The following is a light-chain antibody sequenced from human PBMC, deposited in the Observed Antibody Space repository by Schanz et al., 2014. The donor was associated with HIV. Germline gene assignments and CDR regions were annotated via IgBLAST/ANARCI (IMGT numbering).Light chain of an antibody. CDR3: QQCSNSPLT. CDR2: RAS. CDR1: RSVNSN. J-gene: IGKJ4*01. Sequence: EIVMTQSPVTLSVSPGERVTLSCRASRSVNSNLAWYQQKPGQAPRLLIYRASTRATGTPDRFSGSGSGTDFTLTISRLEPEDFAVYYCQQCSNSPLTFGGGTKVEIK. V-gene: IGKV3D-15*01.